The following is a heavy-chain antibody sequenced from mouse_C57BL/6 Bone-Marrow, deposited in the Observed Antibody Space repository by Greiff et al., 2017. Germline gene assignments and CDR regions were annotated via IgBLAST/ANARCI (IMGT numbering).Heavy chain of an antibody. CDR3: SRQVTTVLATKYFDV. D-gene: IGHD1-1*01. CDR2: ISGGGGNP. Sequence: DVKLVESGGGLVKPGGSLKLSCAASGFTFSSYTLSWVRQTPEKRLQWVAAISGGGGNPYYPDSVKGRFTISRDNDKNILYLQRSSLRSEETALYYCSRQVTTVLATKYFDVWGTGTTVTVSS. J-gene: IGHJ1*03. CDR1: GFTFSSYT. V-gene: IGHV5-9*01.